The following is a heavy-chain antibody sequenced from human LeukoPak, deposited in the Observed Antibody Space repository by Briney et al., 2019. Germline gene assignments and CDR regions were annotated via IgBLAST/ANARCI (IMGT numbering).Heavy chain of an antibody. CDR3: ASRYCSGGSCYNRYYFDY. V-gene: IGHV3-23*01. J-gene: IGHJ4*02. CDR1: GFTFSTYA. D-gene: IGHD2-15*01. CDR2: ITGSGGST. Sequence: GGSLRLSCAGSGFTFSTYAMSWVRQAPGKGLEWVSAITGSGGSTYYADSVKGRFTISRDNSKNTLYLQMNSLRAEDTAIYYCASRYCSGGSCYNRYYFDYWGQGTLVTVSS.